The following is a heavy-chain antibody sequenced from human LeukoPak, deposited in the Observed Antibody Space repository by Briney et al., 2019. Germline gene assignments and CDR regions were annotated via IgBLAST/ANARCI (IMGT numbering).Heavy chain of an antibody. CDR2: IYYSGST. CDR3: ARVDVLLWFGEIGWFDP. V-gene: IGHV4-31*01. CDR1: GGSISSGGYS. Sequence: SQTLSLTCTVSGGSISSGGYSWSWIRQHPGKGLEWIGYIYYSGSTYYNPSLKSQVTISVDTSKNQFSLKLSSVTAADTAVYYCARVDVLLWFGEIGWFDPWGQGTLVTVSS. J-gene: IGHJ5*02. D-gene: IGHD3-10*01.